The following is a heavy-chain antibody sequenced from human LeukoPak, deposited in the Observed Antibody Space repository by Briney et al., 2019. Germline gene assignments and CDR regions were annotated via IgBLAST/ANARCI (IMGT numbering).Heavy chain of an antibody. Sequence: SETLSLTCAVYGGSFSGYYWSWIRQPPGKGLEWIGEINHSGSTNYNPSLKSRVTISVDTSKNQFSLKLSSVTAADTAVYYCARPLSGSYSEDAFDIWGQGTMVTVSS. CDR1: GGSFSGYY. CDR2: INHSGST. CDR3: ARPLSGSYSEDAFDI. V-gene: IGHV4-34*01. J-gene: IGHJ3*02. D-gene: IGHD1-26*01.